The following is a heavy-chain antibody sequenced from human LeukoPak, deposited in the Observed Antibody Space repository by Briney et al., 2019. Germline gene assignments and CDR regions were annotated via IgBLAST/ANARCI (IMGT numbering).Heavy chain of an antibody. CDR3: AKTEIGVLRGPFDY. CDR1: GFTLRNYE. D-gene: IGHD5-24*01. CDR2: ISISGTTL. V-gene: IGHV3-48*03. Sequence: GGSLRLSCAASGFTLRNYEMNWVRQAPGKGLEWVSYISISGTTLYSADSVKGRFTISRDNAKNSLYLQMNSLRAEDTAVYYCAKTEIGVLRGPFDYWGQGTLVTVSS. J-gene: IGHJ4*02.